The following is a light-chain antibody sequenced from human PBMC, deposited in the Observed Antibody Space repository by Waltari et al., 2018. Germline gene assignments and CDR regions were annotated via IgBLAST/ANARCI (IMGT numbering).Light chain of an antibody. CDR3: QHYLRLPVT. J-gene: IGKJ1*01. CDR1: QSVSRA. V-gene: IGKV3-20*01. CDR2: GAS. Sequence: EIVLTQSPGTLSLSLGERATVSCRASQSVSRALAWYQQKPGQAPSLLIYGASTRATGIPDRLSGSGSGTDFSLTISRLEPDDFAIYYCQHYLRLPVTFGQGTTVEI.